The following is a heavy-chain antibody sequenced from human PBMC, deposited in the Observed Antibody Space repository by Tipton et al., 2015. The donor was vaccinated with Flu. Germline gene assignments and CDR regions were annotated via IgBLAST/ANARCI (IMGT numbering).Heavy chain of an antibody. Sequence: LRLSCAASGFTFSSYSMNWVRQAPGKGLEWIGEINHSGSTNYNPSLKSRLTISLDMSKNQFSLNLYSVSAADAAVYYCARHTRIAIGGLNWFDPWGQGTLVTVSP. CDR2: INHSGST. CDR3: ARHTRIAIGGLNWFDP. J-gene: IGHJ5*02. D-gene: IGHD2/OR15-2a*01. CDR1: GFTFSSYS. V-gene: IGHV4-34*01.